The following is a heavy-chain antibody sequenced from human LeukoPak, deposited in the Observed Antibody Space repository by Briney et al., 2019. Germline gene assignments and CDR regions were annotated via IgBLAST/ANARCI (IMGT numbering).Heavy chain of an antibody. V-gene: IGHV4-59*08. CDR2: IYNSGST. Sequence: SETLSLTCTVSGGSISSYYWSWIRQPPGKELEWIGYIYNSGSTSYNPSLKSRVTISVDTSKNQFSLRLSSVTAADTAVYYCARRKSAVGATGSWFDPWGQGTLVTVSS. CDR1: GGSISSYY. CDR3: ARRKSAVGATGSWFDP. D-gene: IGHD1-26*01. J-gene: IGHJ5*02.